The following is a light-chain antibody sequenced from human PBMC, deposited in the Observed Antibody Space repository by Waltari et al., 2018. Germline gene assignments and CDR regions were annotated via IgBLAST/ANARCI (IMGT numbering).Light chain of an antibody. J-gene: IGKJ2*01. Sequence: DIVLTQSPDSLPVSLGERATISCKSSQSVLYSSNDMNYFSWYQQKLGQPPKLLIYLASTRASGVSDRFSGGGSGTDFTLTITSVQADDVAIYYCQQYYSTPYTFGQGTKLEIK. CDR1: QSVLYSSNDMNY. CDR3: QQYYSTPYT. CDR2: LAS. V-gene: IGKV4-1*01.